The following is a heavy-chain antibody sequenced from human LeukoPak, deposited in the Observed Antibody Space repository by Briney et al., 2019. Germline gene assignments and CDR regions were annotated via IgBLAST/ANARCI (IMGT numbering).Heavy chain of an antibody. D-gene: IGHD3-22*01. CDR2: IIPILGIA. V-gene: IGHV1-69*02. Sequence: GASVKVSCKASGGTFSSCTISWVRQAPGQGLEWMGRIIPILGIANYAQKFQGRVTITADKSTSTAYMELSSLRSEDTAVYYCATEPNYYDSSMDYWGRGTLVAVSS. CDR3: ATEPNYYDSSMDY. CDR1: GGTFSSCT. J-gene: IGHJ4*02.